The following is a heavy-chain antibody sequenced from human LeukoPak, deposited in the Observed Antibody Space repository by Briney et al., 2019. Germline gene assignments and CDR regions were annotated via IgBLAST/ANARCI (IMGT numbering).Heavy chain of an antibody. J-gene: IGHJ4*02. CDR2: INQDGSDK. CDR1: GLTFSIHW. V-gene: IGHV3-7*01. CDR3: VGGDY. Sequence: GSLRLSCAASGLTFSIHWMNWVRQAPGKGLECVANINQDGSDKYYVDSVKGRFTISRDNTKNSLYLQMNSLRAEDTAVYYCVGGDYWGQGTLVTVSS.